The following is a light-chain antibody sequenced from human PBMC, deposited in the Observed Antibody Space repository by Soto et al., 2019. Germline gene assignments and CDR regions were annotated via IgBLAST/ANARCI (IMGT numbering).Light chain of an antibody. V-gene: IGKV3-15*01. CDR2: GAS. Sequence: EIVMTQSPATLSVSPGERATLSCRASQSVSSNLAWYQQKPGQAPRLLIYGASTRATGIPARFSGSASGTEFTITISSLQSEDFAVYYWQQYNNWPLYTFGQGTKLEIK. CDR3: QQYNNWPLYT. CDR1: QSVSSN. J-gene: IGKJ2*01.